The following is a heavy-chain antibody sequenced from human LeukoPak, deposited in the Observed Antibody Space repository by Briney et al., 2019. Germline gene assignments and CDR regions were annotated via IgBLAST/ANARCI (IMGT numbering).Heavy chain of an antibody. CDR1: GDSVSRSDSY. CDR2: IYYSGRT. Sequence: SEALSLTCTIFGDSVSRSDSYWDWIRQPPGKGLEWIGTIYYSGRTYYSPSLKSRVTLSVDMSNNQFSLTLSSVTAADTALYFCARRRYYDSSGYLEWGQGTLVTVSS. V-gene: IGHV4-39*01. J-gene: IGHJ1*01. CDR3: ARRRYYDSSGYLE. D-gene: IGHD3-22*01.